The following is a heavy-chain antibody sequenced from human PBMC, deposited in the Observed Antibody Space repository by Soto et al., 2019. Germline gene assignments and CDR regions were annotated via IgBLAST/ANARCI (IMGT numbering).Heavy chain of an antibody. V-gene: IGHV1-8*01. CDR3: ARGGVFFFAAPTNPFDY. D-gene: IGHD3-10*01. CDR2: MNPNSGNT. Sequence: QVQLVQSGAEVKKPGASVKVSCKASGYTFTSYDINWVRQATGQGLEWMGWMNPNSGNTGYAQKFQGRVTMTRNTSISTAYMELSSLRSEDTAAYYCARGGVFFFAAPTNPFDYWGQGTLVTVSS. J-gene: IGHJ4*02. CDR1: GYTFTSYD.